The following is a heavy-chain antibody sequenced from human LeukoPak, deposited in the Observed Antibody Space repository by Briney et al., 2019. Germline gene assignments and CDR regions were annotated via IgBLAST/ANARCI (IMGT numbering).Heavy chain of an antibody. J-gene: IGHJ4*02. D-gene: IGHD6-13*01. Sequence: PGGSLRLSCAASGFTFSSYAMNWVRQAPGKGLEWVSSISPSGRHTNYADSVKGRFTISRDNAKNTLYLQMNSMRDEDTAVYYCARQPSSQNLDYWGQGALVTVSS. CDR2: ISPSGRHT. CDR1: GFTFSSYA. V-gene: IGHV3-21*04. CDR3: ARQPSSQNLDY.